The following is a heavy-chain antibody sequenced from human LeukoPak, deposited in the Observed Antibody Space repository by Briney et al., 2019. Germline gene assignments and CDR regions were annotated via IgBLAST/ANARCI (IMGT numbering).Heavy chain of an antibody. V-gene: IGHV3-48*02. J-gene: IGHJ4*02. D-gene: IGHD3-10*01. CDR2: ISSDSSTI. CDR1: GFTLSSYG. CDR3: ATWFGELSWSLFAN. Sequence: GGSLSLLCAASGFTLSSYGVNWVRQAPGKGLEWVSYISSDSSTIYYADSVKGRFTISRDNAKNSLYLQMNSLRDEDTAVYYCATWFGELSWSLFANLGPGTLVTVSS.